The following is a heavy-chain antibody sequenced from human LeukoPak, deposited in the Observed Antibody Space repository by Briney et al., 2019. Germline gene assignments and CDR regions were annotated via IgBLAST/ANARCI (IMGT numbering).Heavy chain of an antibody. CDR1: GGSINSYY. V-gene: IGHV4-4*07. Sequence: PSETLSLTCTVSGGSINSYYWSWIRQPAGKGLEWIGRFYISGSSSYSPSLKSRVTMSVDKSKNQFSLKLTSVTAAGTAVYYCARDFLSSFTFDYWGQGILVTVSS. CDR3: ARDFLSSFTFDY. D-gene: IGHD6-13*01. CDR2: FYISGSS. J-gene: IGHJ4*02.